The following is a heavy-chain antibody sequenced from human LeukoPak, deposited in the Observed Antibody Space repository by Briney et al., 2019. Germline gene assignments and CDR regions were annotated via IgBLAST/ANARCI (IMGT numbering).Heavy chain of an antibody. CDR1: GGTFSSYA. CDR3: ARDHYDFWVDY. V-gene: IGHV3-21*01. J-gene: IGHJ4*02. Sequence: ASVKVSCKASGGTFSSYAISWVRQAPGQGLEWVSSISSSSSYIYYADSVKGRFTISRDNAKNSLYLQMNSLRAEDTAVYYCARDHYDFWVDYWGQGTLVTVSS. D-gene: IGHD3-3*01. CDR2: ISSSSSYI.